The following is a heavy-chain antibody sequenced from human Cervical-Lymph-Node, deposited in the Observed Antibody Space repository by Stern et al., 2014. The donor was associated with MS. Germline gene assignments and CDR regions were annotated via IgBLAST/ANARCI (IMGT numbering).Heavy chain of an antibody. V-gene: IGHV1-46*01. CDR3: AREVAGHRLGLMDV. D-gene: IGHD6-19*01. Sequence: QVQLVQSGAEVKKPGASVTVSCKASGYTFTSYYMHWVRQAPGQGLEGMGIINPSGGSTNSAQKFQGRVTMTRDTSTSTVYMELSSLRSEDTAVYYCAREVAGHRLGLMDVWGQGTTVTVSS. CDR1: GYTFTSYY. J-gene: IGHJ6*02. CDR2: INPSGGST.